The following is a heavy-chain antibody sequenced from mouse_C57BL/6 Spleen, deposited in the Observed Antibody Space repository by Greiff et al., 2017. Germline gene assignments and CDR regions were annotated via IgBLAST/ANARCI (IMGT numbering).Heavy chain of an antibody. V-gene: IGHV6-3*01. J-gene: IGHJ1*03. CDR2: IRLKSDNYAT. CDR3: TGGYFDV. Sequence: EVKVEESGGGLVQPGGSMKLSCVASGFTFSNYWMHWVRQSPEKGLEWVAQIRLKSDNYATHYAVSVKGRFTISRDDSKRSLYLQMNNLRAEDTGIYYCTGGYFDVWGTGTTVTVSS. CDR1: GFTFSNYW.